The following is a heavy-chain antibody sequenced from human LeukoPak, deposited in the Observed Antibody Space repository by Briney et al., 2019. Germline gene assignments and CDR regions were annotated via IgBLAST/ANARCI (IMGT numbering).Heavy chain of an antibody. D-gene: IGHD4-11*01. CDR3: ARDRNMTTYFDY. Sequence: PGGSLRLSCAASGFTFSSYAMHWVRQAPGKGLEWVAVISYDGSNKYYADSVKGRFTISRDNSKNTLYLQMNSLRAEDTAVYYCARDRNMTTYFDYWGQGTLVTVSS. CDR2: ISYDGSNK. J-gene: IGHJ4*02. V-gene: IGHV3-30-3*01. CDR1: GFTFSSYA.